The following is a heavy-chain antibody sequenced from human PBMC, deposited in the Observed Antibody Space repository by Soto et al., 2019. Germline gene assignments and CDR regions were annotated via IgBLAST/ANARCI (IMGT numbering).Heavy chain of an antibody. V-gene: IGHV3-23*01. CDR1: GFSVSNSA. D-gene: IGHD2-2*01. J-gene: IGHJ4*02. CDR3: AKLGSSSWSPHYYFDY. CDR2: ISGSSSAT. Sequence: GGSLRLSCVASGFSVSNSAMNWVRQAPGKGLEWVSSISGSSSATYYVDSVKGRFTISRDNSENTLYLQMNSLRAEDTAIYYCAKLGSSSWSPHYYFDYWGQGTLVTVSS.